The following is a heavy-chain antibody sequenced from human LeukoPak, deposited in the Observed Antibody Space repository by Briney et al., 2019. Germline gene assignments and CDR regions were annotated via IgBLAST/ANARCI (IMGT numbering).Heavy chain of an antibody. CDR2: IGSSGTTT. CDR1: GFPFSVYE. CDR3: ALLAVASDFDY. J-gene: IGHJ4*02. D-gene: IGHD6-19*01. Sequence: GGSLRLSCAVSGFPFSVYEMNWVRQAPGKGLEWVSNIGSSGTTTYYADSVRGRFSISRDNAKSSLYLQMNSLRVEDTAVYYCALLAVASDFDYWGQGALVTVSS. V-gene: IGHV3-48*03.